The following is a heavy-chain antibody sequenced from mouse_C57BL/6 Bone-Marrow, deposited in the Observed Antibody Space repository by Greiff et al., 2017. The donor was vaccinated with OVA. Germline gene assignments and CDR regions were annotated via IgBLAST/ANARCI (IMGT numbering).Heavy chain of an antibody. CDR2: IYPGNSDT. Sequence: EVQLQESGTVLARPGASVKMSCKTSGYTFTSYWMHWVKQRPGQGLEWIGAIYPGNSDTSYNQKFKGKAKLTAVTSDSPAYLALSSLTNEDSAVYYCTGPHYYGSSYVYWYFDVWGTGTTVTVSS. J-gene: IGHJ1*03. CDR3: TGPHYYGSSYVYWYFDV. D-gene: IGHD1-1*01. CDR1: GYTFTSYW. V-gene: IGHV1-5*01.